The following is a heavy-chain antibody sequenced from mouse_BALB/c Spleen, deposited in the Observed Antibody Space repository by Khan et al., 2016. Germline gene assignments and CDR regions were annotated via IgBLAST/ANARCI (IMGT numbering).Heavy chain of an antibody. CDR1: GFSLIAYG. CDR2: IWGDGST. J-gene: IGHJ4*01. CDR3: ARDGWGYYAMDY. V-gene: IGHV2-6-7*01. Sequence: QVQLKESGPGLVAPSQSLSITCTVSGFSLIAYGVNWVRQPPGKGLAWLGMIWGDGSTDYNSALQSRLNITKDNSKSQVFLKMNSLQSDDTARYYCARDGWGYYAMDYWGQGTSVTVSS. D-gene: IGHD2-2*01.